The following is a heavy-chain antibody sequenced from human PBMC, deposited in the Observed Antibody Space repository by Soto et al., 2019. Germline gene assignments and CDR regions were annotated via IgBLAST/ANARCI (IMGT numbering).Heavy chain of an antibody. Sequence: PGGSLRLSCAASGFTFSFYWMSWVRQAPGKGLEWLGTIKLDASEKKYVDSVKGRFTMSRDNAKNSLYLQMDSLRAEDTAVYFCAREKCSSNNCYLVGYYGMDVWGQGTTVTVSS. D-gene: IGHD2-2*01. V-gene: IGHV3-7*01. CDR2: IKLDASEK. CDR1: GFTFSFYW. CDR3: AREKCSSNNCYLVGYYGMDV. J-gene: IGHJ6*02.